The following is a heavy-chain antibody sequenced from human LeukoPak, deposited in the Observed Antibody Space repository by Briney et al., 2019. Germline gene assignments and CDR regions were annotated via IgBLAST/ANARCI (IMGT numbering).Heavy chain of an antibody. CDR2: ISYDGSNK. J-gene: IGHJ4*02. V-gene: IGHV3-30*04. CDR3: AKSYRRYYFDY. Sequence: PGGSLRLSCAASGFTFSSYAMHWVHQAPGKGLEWVAVISYDGSNKYYADSVKGRFTISRDNSKNTLYLQMNSLRAEDTAVYYCAKSYRRYYFDYWGQGTLVTVSS. D-gene: IGHD3-16*02. CDR1: GFTFSSYA.